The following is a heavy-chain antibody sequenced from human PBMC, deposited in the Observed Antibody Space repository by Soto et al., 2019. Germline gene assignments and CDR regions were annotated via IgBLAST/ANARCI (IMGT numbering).Heavy chain of an antibody. V-gene: IGHV4-39*01. CDR1: GGSISDSNYY. CDR3: ACIFSGGYGYGFYYYGTDV. D-gene: IGHD5-18*01. CDR2: INYGGIS. Sequence: SETLSLTCTVSGGSISDSNYYWGWIRQPPGKGLEWIANINYGGISYYNPSLRSRVAISVDTSKNQFSLKLSSVTAADTAVYYCACIFSGGYGYGFYYYGTDVWGQGTTVTVSS. J-gene: IGHJ6*02.